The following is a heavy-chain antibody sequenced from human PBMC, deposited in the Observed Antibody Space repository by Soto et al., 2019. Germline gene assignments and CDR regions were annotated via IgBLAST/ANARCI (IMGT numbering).Heavy chain of an antibody. CDR1: GFMFSSYG. D-gene: IGHD3-9*01. CDR3: AKDPSTGPPNC. CDR2: IHPSGGST. V-gene: IGHV3-23*01. J-gene: IGHJ4*02. Sequence: GGSLRLSCAAAGFMFSSYGMSWVRQGPGEGLQWVATIHPSGGSTHYAESVRGRFTISRDNSRDTLYLQMNSLRAEDTAVYYCAKDPSTGPPNCWGQGALVTVSS.